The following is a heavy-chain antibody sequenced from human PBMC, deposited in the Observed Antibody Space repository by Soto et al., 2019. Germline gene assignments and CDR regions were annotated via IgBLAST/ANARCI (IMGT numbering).Heavy chain of an antibody. CDR1: GGSFSGYY. D-gene: IGHD2-15*01. CDR2: INHSGST. CDR3: ARMPLGYCSGGSCRLLDY. Sequence: SETLSLTCAVYGGSFSGYYWSWIRQPPGKGLEWIGEINHSGSTNYNPSLKSRVTISVDTSKNQFSLKLSSVTAADTAVYYCARMPLGYCSGGSCRLLDYWGQGTLVTV. J-gene: IGHJ4*02. V-gene: IGHV4-34*01.